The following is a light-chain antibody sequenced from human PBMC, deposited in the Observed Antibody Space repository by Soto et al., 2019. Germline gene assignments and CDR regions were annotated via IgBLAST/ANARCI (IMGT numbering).Light chain of an antibody. Sequence: QSVLTQPASVSGSPGQSITISRTGTSSDVGTYNLVSWYQQHPGKAPKLMIFEGSKRPSGVSNRFSGSTSGNTASLTISGLQVEDEAHYYCCSYAGSGTYVFGTGTKVTVL. J-gene: IGLJ1*01. CDR1: SSDVGTYNL. V-gene: IGLV2-23*01. CDR2: EGS. CDR3: CSYAGSGTYV.